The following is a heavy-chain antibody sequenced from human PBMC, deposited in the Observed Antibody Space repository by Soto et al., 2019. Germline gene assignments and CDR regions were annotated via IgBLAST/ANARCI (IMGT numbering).Heavy chain of an antibody. CDR2: IYYSGST. V-gene: IGHV4-59*08. J-gene: IGHJ4*02. D-gene: IGHD4-17*01. Sequence: SETLSLTCTVSGGSISSHYWSWIRQPPGKGLEWIGYIYYSGSTNYNPSLKSRVTISVDTSKNQSSLKLSSVTAADTAVYYCARRYGPGFDYWGQGTLVTVSS. CDR1: GGSISSHY. CDR3: ARRYGPGFDY.